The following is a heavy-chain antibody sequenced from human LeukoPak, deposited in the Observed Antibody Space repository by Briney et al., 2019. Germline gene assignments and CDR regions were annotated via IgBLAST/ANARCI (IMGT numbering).Heavy chain of an antibody. V-gene: IGHV1-2*02. D-gene: IGHD2-15*01. CDR3: ARDLAVSGAFDI. CDR2: INPNSGGT. CDR1: GYTFTGYY. J-gene: IGHJ3*02. Sequence: ASVTVSCKASGYTFTGYYMHWVRQAPGQGLEWMGWINPNSGGTNYAQKFQGRVTMTRDTSISTAYMELSRLRSDDTAVYYCARDLAVSGAFDIWGQGTMVTVSS.